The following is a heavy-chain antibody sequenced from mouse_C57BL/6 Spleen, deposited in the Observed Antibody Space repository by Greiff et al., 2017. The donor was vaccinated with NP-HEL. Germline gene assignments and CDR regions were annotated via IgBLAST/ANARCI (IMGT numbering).Heavy chain of an antibody. D-gene: IGHD2-14*01. CDR1: GYAFSSYW. V-gene: IGHV1-80*01. J-gene: IGHJ3*01. CDR3: ARGGYPAFAY. CDR2: IYPGDGDT. Sequence: VKVVESGAELVKPGASVKISCKASGYAFSSYWMNWVKQRPGKGLEWIGQIYPGDGDTNYNGKFKGKATLTADKSSSTAYMQLSSLTSEDSAVYFCARGGYPAFAYWGQGTLVTVSA.